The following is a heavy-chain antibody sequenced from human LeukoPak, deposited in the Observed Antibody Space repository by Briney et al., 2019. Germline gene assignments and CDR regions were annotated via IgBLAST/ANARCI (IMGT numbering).Heavy chain of an antibody. D-gene: IGHD3-22*01. CDR2: VYSGGNT. CDR1: GFTVSSNY. J-gene: IGHJ3*02. CDR3: ARDRAVYSDSRGYYPDAFDI. Sequence: GGSLRLSCAVSGFTVSSNYMNWVRQAPGKGLEWVSIVYSGGNTYYADSVKGRFTISRDKPKNTLYLQMNSLRAEDTAVYYCARDRAVYSDSRGYYPDAFDIWGQGTMVTVSS. V-gene: IGHV3-66*01.